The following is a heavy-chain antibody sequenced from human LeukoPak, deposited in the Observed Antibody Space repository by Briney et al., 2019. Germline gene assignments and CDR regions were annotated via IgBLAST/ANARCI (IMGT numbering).Heavy chain of an antibody. D-gene: IGHD6-19*01. CDR2: IIPIFGTA. CDR1: GGTFSSYA. V-gene: IGHV1-69*13. CDR3: ARGKTQWLALRSVYMDV. J-gene: IGHJ6*03. Sequence: ASVKVSCKASGGTFSSYAISWVRQAPGQGLEWMGGIIPIFGTANYAQKFQGRVTITADESTSTAYMELSSLRSEVTAVYYCARGKTQWLALRSVYMDVWGKGTTVTVSS.